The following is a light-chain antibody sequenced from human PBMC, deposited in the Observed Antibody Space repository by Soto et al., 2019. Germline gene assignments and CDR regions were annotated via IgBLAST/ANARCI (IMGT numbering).Light chain of an antibody. CDR2: AAS. CDR1: QGIDNY. J-gene: IGKJ1*01. V-gene: IGKV1-27*01. CDR3: QKYNSAPQT. Sequence: DIQMTQSPSSLSASVGDRVTITCRASQGIDNYLAWYQQKPGKAPKLLIYAASTLQSGVPSRFTGSGSGTDFTLTISSLQPADVATYYCQKYNSAPQTFGQGTKVDIK.